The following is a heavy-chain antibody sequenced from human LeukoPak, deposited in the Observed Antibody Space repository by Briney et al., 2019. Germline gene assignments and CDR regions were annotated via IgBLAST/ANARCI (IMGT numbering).Heavy chain of an antibody. V-gene: IGHV3-7*01. D-gene: IGHD1-26*01. CDR1: GFTFSRHW. Sequence: GGSLRLSCAAAGFTFSRHWMSWVRQAKGKGLECVAKIKEDGSEKHYVDSVKGRFTISRDNAKNSLFLQMNSLTAEDTAGYYCARDPYSGGYWNYYYYCMDVWGKGTTVTISS. CDR2: IKEDGSEK. J-gene: IGHJ6*03. CDR3: ARDPYSGGYWNYYYYCMDV.